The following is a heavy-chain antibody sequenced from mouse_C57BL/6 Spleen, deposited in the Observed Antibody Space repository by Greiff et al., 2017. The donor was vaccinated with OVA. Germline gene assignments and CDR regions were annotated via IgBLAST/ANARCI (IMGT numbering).Heavy chain of an antibody. V-gene: IGHV1-80*01. CDR3: ATDSSGSAWFAY. D-gene: IGHD3-2*02. Sequence: QVQLQQSGAELVKPGASVKISCKASGYAFSSYWMNWVKQRPGKGLEWIGQIYPGDGDTNYNGKFKGKATLTADKSSSTAYMQLSSLTSEDSAVYFCATDSSGSAWFAYWGQGTLVTVSA. CDR2: IYPGDGDT. J-gene: IGHJ3*01. CDR1: GYAFSSYW.